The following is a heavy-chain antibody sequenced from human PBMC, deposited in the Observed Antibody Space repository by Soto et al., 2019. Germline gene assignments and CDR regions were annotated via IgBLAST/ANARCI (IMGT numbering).Heavy chain of an antibody. CDR3: AKDSPGGYYGMDV. V-gene: IGHV3-9*01. J-gene: IGHJ6*02. CDR2: ISWNSGSI. D-gene: IGHD2-15*01. Sequence: PGGSLRLSCAASGFTFDDYAMHWDRQAPGKGLEWVSGISWNSGSIGYADSVKGRFTVSRDNAKNSLYLQMNSLRAEDTALYYCAKDSPGGYYGMDVWGQGTTVTVSS. CDR1: GFTFDDYA.